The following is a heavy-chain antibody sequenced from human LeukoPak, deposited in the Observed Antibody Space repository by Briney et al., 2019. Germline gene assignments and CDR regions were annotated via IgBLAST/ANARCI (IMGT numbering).Heavy chain of an antibody. CDR1: GFTFSSYG. V-gene: IGHV3-33*01. D-gene: IGHD6-13*01. J-gene: IGHJ5*02. CDR3: ARGQQQLVQLSWFDP. Sequence: PGGSLRLSCAASGFTFSSYGMHWVHQAPGKGLEWVAVIWYDGSNKYYADSVKGRFTISRDNSKNTLYLQMNSLRAEDTAVYYCARGQQQLVQLSWFDPWGQGTLVTVSS. CDR2: IWYDGSNK.